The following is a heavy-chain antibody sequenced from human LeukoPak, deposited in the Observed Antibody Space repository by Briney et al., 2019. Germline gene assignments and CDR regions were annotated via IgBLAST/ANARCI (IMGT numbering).Heavy chain of an antibody. D-gene: IGHD3-9*01. CDR3: ARDLTGRYFDWLVPAKPYY. J-gene: IGHJ4*02. CDR2: ISSSGTII. V-gene: IGHV3-11*01. Sequence: GGSLRLSCAASGFTFSDYCMSWIRQAPGKGLEWVSYISSSGTIIYYADSVKGRFTISRDTAKNSLYLQMNSLRAEDTAVYYCARDLTGRYFDWLVPAKPYYWGQGTLVTVSS. CDR1: GFTFSDYC.